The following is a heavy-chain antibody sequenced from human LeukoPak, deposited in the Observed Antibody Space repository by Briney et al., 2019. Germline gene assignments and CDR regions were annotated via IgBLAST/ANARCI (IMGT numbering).Heavy chain of an antibody. Sequence: GGSLRLSCAASGFTFSSYAMHWVRQAPGKGLVWVSRINSDGSSTSYADSVKGRFTISRDNAKNTLYLQMNSLRAEDTAVYYCARVYDILTGYTYAVYGMDVWGQGTTVTVSS. J-gene: IGHJ6*02. V-gene: IGHV3-74*01. CDR3: ARVYDILTGYTYAVYGMDV. CDR2: INSDGSST. D-gene: IGHD3-9*01. CDR1: GFTFSSYA.